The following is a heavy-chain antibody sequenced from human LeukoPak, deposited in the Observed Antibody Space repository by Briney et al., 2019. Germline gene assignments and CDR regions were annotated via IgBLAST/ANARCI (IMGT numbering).Heavy chain of an antibody. D-gene: IGHD6-13*01. Sequence: GGSLRLSCAASGFTVSTNYMSWVRQAPGKGLEWVSLINSGGSTYYADYVKGQFTFSRNNSKNPCYLQMNSLRAEDTAVYYCAKDRIAGHDTFDIWGQGTVVTVSS. V-gene: IGHV3-66*02. CDR3: AKDRIAGHDTFDI. J-gene: IGHJ3*02. CDR2: INSGGST. CDR1: GFTVSTNY.